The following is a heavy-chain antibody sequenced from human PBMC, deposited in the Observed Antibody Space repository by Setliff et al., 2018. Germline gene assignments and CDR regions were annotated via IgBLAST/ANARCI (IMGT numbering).Heavy chain of an antibody. CDR3: ARGFGAPSGISQSWFYP. CDR1: GGSISSHY. Sequence: TLSLTCTVSGGSISSHYWSWIRQPPGKGLEWIGYIYYSGSTNYNPSPKSRVTISVDTSKNQFSLKLSSVTAADTAVYYCARGFGAPSGISQSWFYPWGQGTQVTVSS. D-gene: IGHD3-10*01. CDR2: IYYSGST. J-gene: IGHJ5*02. V-gene: IGHV4-59*11.